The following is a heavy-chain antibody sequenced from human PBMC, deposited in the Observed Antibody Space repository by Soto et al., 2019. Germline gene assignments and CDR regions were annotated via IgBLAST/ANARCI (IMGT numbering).Heavy chain of an antibody. Sequence: QVQLVQSGPEVKKPGSSVKVSCNTSGDTFKKFAISWVRQAPGQGPEWMGGIIPMFGTTKYTPKFQGRVTFTADKSTGTAYMELTSLMSEDTATYFCARGVVPAAGAAPHYFHYGVDVWGQGTTVTVSS. CDR2: IIPMFGTT. CDR3: ARGVVPAAGAAPHYFHYGVDV. J-gene: IGHJ6*02. V-gene: IGHV1-69*06. D-gene: IGHD2-2*01. CDR1: GDTFKKFA.